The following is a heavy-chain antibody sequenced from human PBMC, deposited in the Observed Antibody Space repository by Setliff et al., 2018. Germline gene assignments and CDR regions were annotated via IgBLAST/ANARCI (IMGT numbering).Heavy chain of an antibody. Sequence: KTSETLSLTCTVSGGSISSYYWSWIRQPAGKGLEWIGRIYTSGSTNYNPSLKSRVTMSVDTSKNRFSLKLSSVTAADTAVYYCAREKGNREAPELRGLYYYYMDVWGKGTTVTVSS. CDR3: AREKGNREAPELRGLYYYYMDV. V-gene: IGHV4-4*07. J-gene: IGHJ6*03. CDR2: IYTSGST. CDR1: GGSISSYY. D-gene: IGHD3-10*01.